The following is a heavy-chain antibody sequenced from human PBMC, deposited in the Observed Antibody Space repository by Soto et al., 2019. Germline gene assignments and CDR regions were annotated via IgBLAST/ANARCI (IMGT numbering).Heavy chain of an antibody. Sequence: PGGSLRQSCAASEFAFSSYAMSWVHQAPGKGLEWVSAISGSGGSTYYADSVKGRFTISRDNSKNTLYLQMNSLRAEDTAVYYCAKDRRYNWNYSWFDPWGQGTLVTVPS. CDR2: ISGSGGST. CDR1: EFAFSSYA. CDR3: AKDRRYNWNYSWFDP. J-gene: IGHJ5*02. D-gene: IGHD1-7*01. V-gene: IGHV3-23*01.